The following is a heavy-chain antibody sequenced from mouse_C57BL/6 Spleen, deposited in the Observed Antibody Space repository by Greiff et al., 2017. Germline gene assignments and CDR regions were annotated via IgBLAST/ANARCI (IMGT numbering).Heavy chain of an antibody. D-gene: IGHD2-4*01. Sequence: QVQLQQSGAELVRPGSSVKLSCKASGYTFTSYWMHWVKQRPIQGLEWIGNIDPSDSETHYNQKFKDKATLTVDKSSSTAYMQLSSLTSEDSAVYYCARGRIYYDTEGAMDYWGQGTSVTVSS. CDR1: GYTFTSYW. CDR2: IDPSDSET. V-gene: IGHV1-52*01. CDR3: ARGRIYYDTEGAMDY. J-gene: IGHJ4*01.